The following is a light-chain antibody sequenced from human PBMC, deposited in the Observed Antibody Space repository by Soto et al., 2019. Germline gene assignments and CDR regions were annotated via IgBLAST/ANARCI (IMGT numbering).Light chain of an antibody. Sequence: DIPLPPPACSLSASVVDIVTIPCQASQNINNYLNWYQQKPGRAPKLLIYDASNLEAGVPSRFRGSGSGTDFTFTISRLQPEDIATYYCQQYENLPTFGQGTGLEIK. CDR1: QNINNY. CDR2: DAS. CDR3: QQYENLPT. J-gene: IGKJ5*01. V-gene: IGKV1-33*01.